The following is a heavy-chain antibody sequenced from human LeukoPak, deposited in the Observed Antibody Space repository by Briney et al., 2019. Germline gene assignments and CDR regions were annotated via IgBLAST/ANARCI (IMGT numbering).Heavy chain of an antibody. J-gene: IGHJ5*02. CDR1: GGTFSSYA. Sequence: ASVKVSCKASGGTFSSYAISWVRQAPGQGLEWMGRIIPILGIANYAQKFQGRVTITADKSTSTGYMELSSLRSEDTAVCYCARDQVTFGGVIVDVPADPWGQGTLVTVSS. V-gene: IGHV1-69*04. CDR2: IIPILGIA. CDR3: ARDQVTFGGVIVDVPADP. D-gene: IGHD3-16*02.